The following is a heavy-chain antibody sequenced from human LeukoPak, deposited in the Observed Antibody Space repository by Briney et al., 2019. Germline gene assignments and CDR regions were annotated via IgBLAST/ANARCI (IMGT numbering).Heavy chain of an antibody. Sequence: PGGSLRLSCAASGFTFSSYAMSWVRQAPGKGLEWVSAISGSGGSTYYADSVKGRFTISRDNSKNTLYLQMNSLRAEDTAVYYCAXXXIGXXEWLSEXDXWGQGTXXXVSS. CDR3: AXXXIGXXEWLSEXDX. J-gene: IGHJ4*02. V-gene: IGHV3-23*01. CDR2: ISGSGGST. CDR1: GFTFSSYA. D-gene: IGHD3-3*01.